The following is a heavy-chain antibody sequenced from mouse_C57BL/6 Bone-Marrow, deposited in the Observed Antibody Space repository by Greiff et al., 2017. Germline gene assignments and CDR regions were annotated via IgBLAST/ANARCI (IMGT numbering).Heavy chain of an antibody. V-gene: IGHV5-4*03. Sequence: DVKLVESGGGLVKPGGSLKLSCAASGFTFSSYAMSWVRQTPEKRLEWVATISDGGSYTYYPDNVKGRFTISRDNAKNNLYLQMSHLKSEDTAMYSIARGEYYGSSLFAYWGQETLVTVSA. CDR2: ISDGGSYT. D-gene: IGHD1-1*01. CDR3: ARGEYYGSSLFAY. J-gene: IGHJ3*01. CDR1: GFTFSSYA.